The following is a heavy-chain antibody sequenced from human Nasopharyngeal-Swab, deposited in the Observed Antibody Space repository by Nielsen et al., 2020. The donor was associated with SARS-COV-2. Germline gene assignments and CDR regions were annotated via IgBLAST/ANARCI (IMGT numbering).Heavy chain of an antibody. CDR3: ARAPGVDYYYYMDV. CDR2: INPGTVTT. V-gene: IGHV1-3*01. Sequence: ASVKVSCQVSGYTFTNYGIHWVRQAPGQRLEWMGWINPGTVTTKYSQKFQGRVTISRDTSASTAYMELSSLRSEDTAVYYCARAPGVDYYYYMDVWGNGTTVTVSS. J-gene: IGHJ6*03. CDR1: GYTFTNYG.